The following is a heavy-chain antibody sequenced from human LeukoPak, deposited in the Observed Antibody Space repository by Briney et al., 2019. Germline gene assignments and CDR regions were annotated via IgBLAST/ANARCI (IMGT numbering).Heavy chain of an antibody. CDR3: ARLLYDRSGYYYFDY. Sequence: KPSETLSPTCTVSGGSISTNNYYWGWIRQPPGKGLEWIGTIYYTGRTYDNPSLKSRVTVSVDTSKNQFSLKLSSVTAADTAVYYCARLLYDRSGYYYFDYWGQGTLVTVSS. CDR1: GGSISTNNYY. J-gene: IGHJ4*02. V-gene: IGHV4-39*01. D-gene: IGHD3-22*01. CDR2: IYYTGRT.